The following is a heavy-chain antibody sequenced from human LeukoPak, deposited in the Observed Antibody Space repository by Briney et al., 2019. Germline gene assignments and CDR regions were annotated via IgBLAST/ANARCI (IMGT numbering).Heavy chain of an antibody. J-gene: IGHJ3*02. V-gene: IGHV3-74*01. CDR2: INSDGSST. CDR3: ASYCSGGSCYWAPDAFGI. CDR1: GFTFSSYW. D-gene: IGHD2-15*01. Sequence: PGGSLRLSCAASGFTFSSYWMHWVRQAPGKGLVWVSRINSDGSSTSYADSVKGRFTISRDNAKNTLYLQMNSLRAEDTAVYYCASYCSGGSCYWAPDAFGIWGQGTMVTVSS.